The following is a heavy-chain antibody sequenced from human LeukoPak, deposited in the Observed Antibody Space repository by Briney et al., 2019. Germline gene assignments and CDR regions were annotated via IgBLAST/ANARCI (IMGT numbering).Heavy chain of an antibody. Sequence: GGSLRLSCAASRFTFSSYGMHWVRQAPGKGLEWVAVIWYDGSNKYYADSVKGRFTISRDNSKNTLYLQMNSLRAEDTAVYYCVRGPHIAATSYWGQGTLVTVSS. CDR3: VRGPHIAATSY. CDR2: IWYDGSNK. V-gene: IGHV3-33*01. D-gene: IGHD6-25*01. J-gene: IGHJ4*02. CDR1: RFTFSSYG.